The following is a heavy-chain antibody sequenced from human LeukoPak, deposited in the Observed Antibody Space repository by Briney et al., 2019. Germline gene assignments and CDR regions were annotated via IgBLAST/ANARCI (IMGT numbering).Heavy chain of an antibody. D-gene: IGHD3-9*01. V-gene: IGHV1-18*01. CDR3: ARIPTRIYVLRYFDWLPWDGGGYFDY. CDR2: ISAYNGNT. J-gene: IGHJ4*02. CDR1: GYTFTSYG. Sequence: GASVKVSCKASGYTFTSYGISWVRQAPGQGLEWMGWISAYNGNTNYAQKLQGRVTMTTDTSTSTAYMELRSLRSDDTAVYYCARIPTRIYVLRYFDWLPWDGGGYFDYWGQGTLVTVFS.